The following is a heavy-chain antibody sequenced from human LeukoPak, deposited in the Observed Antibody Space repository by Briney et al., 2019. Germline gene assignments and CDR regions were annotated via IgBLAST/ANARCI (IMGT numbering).Heavy chain of an antibody. D-gene: IGHD1-14*01. CDR3: ARSNQADDY. CDR2: IYSGGGGTT. V-gene: IGHV3-66*01. J-gene: IGHJ4*02. Sequence: PGGSLRLSCAASGFTVSSNYMSWVRQAPGKGLEWVSVIYSGGGGTTFYADSVKGRFTISRDNSKNTLYLQMNSLRAEDTGVYYCARSNQADDYWGQGTLVTVSS. CDR1: GFTVSSNY.